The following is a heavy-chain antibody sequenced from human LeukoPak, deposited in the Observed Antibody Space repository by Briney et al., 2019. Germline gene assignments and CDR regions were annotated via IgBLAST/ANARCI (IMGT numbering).Heavy chain of an antibody. CDR2: SSPYNGNT. CDR1: GYTFTTYG. Sequence: ASVKVSCKASGYTFTTYGISWVRQAPGQGLEWMGWSSPYNGNTNYAQKLRGRVTMTTDTSTSTAYMELRSLRSDDTAVYYCARGGTSGWRTPNDDYWGQGTLVTVSS. D-gene: IGHD6-19*01. J-gene: IGHJ4*02. V-gene: IGHV1-18*01. CDR3: ARGGTSGWRTPNDDY.